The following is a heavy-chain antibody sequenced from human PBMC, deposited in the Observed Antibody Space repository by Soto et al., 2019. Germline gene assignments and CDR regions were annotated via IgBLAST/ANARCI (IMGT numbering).Heavy chain of an antibody. CDR3: ARDQQDSSGAQVKNEFYYYYGMDV. CDR1: GFTFSSYA. V-gene: IGHV3-30-3*01. J-gene: IGHJ6*02. CDR2: ISYDGSNR. Sequence: PGGSLRLSCAASGFTFSSYAMHWVRQGPGKGLEWVAVISYDGSNRYYADSVKGRFTISRDNSKNTLYLQMNSLRAEDTAVYYCARDQQDSSGAQVKNEFYYYYGMDVWAQGPTVTDSS. D-gene: IGHD6-19*01.